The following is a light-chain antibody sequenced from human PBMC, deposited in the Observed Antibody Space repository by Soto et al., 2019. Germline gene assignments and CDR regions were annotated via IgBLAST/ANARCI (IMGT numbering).Light chain of an antibody. J-gene: IGKJ1*01. CDR1: QNIDNY. CDR3: QQSSNIPWT. V-gene: IGKV1-39*01. Sequence: DIQLTQSPSSLSASVGDRVTVSCRSSQNIDNYLNWYVQRPGKAPELLIYSTSNLKSGGPSRFRGSGSGTDFYLIINSLQSEDFATYYCQQSSNIPWTFGQGTKVDIK. CDR2: STS.